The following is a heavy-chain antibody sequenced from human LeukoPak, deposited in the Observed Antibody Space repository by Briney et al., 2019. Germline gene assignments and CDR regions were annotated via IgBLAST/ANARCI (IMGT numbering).Heavy chain of an antibody. CDR2: INHSGST. V-gene: IGHV4-34*01. CDR3: ARVRGEGKWLRHHDAFDI. J-gene: IGHJ3*02. Sequence: SETLSLTCAVYGGSFSGYYWSWIRQPPGKGLEWIGEINHSGSTNYNPSLKSRVTIPVDTSKNQFSLKLSSVTAADTAVYYCARVRGEGKWLRHHDAFDIWGQGTMVTVSS. D-gene: IGHD5-12*01. CDR1: GGSFSGYY.